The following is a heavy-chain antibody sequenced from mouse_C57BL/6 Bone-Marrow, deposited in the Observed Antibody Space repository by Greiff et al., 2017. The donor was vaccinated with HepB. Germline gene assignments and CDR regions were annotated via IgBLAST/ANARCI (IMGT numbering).Heavy chain of an antibody. V-gene: IGHV1-82*01. CDR1: GYAFSSSW. CDR3: ARRASTTVVAFDY. Sequence: VQLQQSGPELVKPGASVKISCKASGYAFSSSWMNWVKQRPGKGLEWIGRIYPGDGDTNYNGKFKGKATLTADKSSSTAYMQLSSLTSEDSAVYFCARRASTTVVAFDYWGQGTTLTVSS. D-gene: IGHD1-1*01. CDR2: IYPGDGDT. J-gene: IGHJ2*01.